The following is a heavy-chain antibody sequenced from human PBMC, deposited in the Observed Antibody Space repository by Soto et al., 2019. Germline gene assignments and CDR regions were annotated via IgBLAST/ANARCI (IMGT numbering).Heavy chain of an antibody. J-gene: IGHJ3*02. CDR2: IIPIFGTS. CDR1: GGTFSSCA. Sequence: ASVKVSCKASGGTFSSCAISWVRQAPGQGLEWMGGIIPIFGTSNYAQKFQGRVTITADESTSTAYMQLSSLRSEDTAMYYCARVVGATTAIAFDIWGQGTMVTVSS. CDR3: ARVVGATTAIAFDI. V-gene: IGHV1-69*13. D-gene: IGHD1-26*01.